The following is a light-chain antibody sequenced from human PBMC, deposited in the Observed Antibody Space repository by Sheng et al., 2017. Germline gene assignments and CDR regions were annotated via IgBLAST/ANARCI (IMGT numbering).Light chain of an antibody. CDR2: EDT. CDR1: NIGSKN. J-gene: IGLJ2*01. Sequence: SYELTQPPSVSVAPGKTARITCGGNNIGSKNVHWYQQKPGQAPVLVVYEDTKRPSGIPERFSGSNSGNTATLTISGTQAMDEADYYCQAWDRDSSSLGFGGGTKLTVL. V-gene: IGLV3-21*01. CDR3: QAWDRDSSSLG.